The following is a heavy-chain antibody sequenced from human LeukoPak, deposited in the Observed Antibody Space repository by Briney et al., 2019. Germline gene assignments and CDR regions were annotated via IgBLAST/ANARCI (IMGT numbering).Heavy chain of an antibody. CDR1: GGSFSGYY. CDR3: AREVFWSVLGAFDI. CDR2: INHSGST. V-gene: IGHV4-34*01. D-gene: IGHD3-3*01. J-gene: IGHJ3*02. Sequence: PSETLSPTCAVYGGSFSGYYWSWIRQPPGKGLEWIGEINHSGSTNYNPSLKSRVTISVDTSKNQFSLKLSSVTAADTAVYYCAREVFWSVLGAFDIWGQGTMVTVSS.